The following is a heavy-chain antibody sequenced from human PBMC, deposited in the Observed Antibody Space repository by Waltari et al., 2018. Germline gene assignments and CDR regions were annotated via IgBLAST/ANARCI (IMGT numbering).Heavy chain of an antibody. D-gene: IGHD1-1*01. V-gene: IGHV3-21*01. CDR2: ISSSSSYI. CDR3: ARDQETSRRDYYGMDV. CDR1: GFTFSSYS. Sequence: EVQLVESGGGLVKPGGSLRLSCAASGFTFSSYSMNWVRQAPGKGLEWVSSISSSSSYIYYADSVKGRFTISRDNAKNSLYLQMNSLRAEDTAVYYCARDQETSRRDYYGMDVWGQGTTVTVSS. J-gene: IGHJ6*02.